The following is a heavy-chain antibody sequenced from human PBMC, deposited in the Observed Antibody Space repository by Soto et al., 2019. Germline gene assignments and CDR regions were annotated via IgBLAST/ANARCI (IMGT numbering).Heavy chain of an antibody. D-gene: IGHD2-15*01. Sequence: QVQLVESGGGVVQPGRSLRLSCAASGFTFSSYAMHWVRQAPGKGLEWVAVISYDGSNKYYADSVKGRFTISRDNSKNTRYLQMNSLRAEDTAVYYCARGTPYGMDVWGQGTTVTVSS. J-gene: IGHJ6*02. CDR1: GFTFSSYA. CDR2: ISYDGSNK. CDR3: ARGTPYGMDV. V-gene: IGHV3-30-3*01.